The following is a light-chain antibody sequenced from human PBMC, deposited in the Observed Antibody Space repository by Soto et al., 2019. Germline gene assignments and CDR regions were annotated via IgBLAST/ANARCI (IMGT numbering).Light chain of an antibody. J-gene: IGKJ1*01. CDR1: PSVSSSY. CDR3: QKYGSARAT. V-gene: IGKV3-20*01. CDR2: GAS. Sequence: NVLTHSPGTLALSPWQRATLSCRASPSVSSSYLAWYQQKPGQAPRLLISGASRRATGLPDRVSGSGSGPDFSLPIKRLETQDFAVQYCQKYGSARATFGQG.